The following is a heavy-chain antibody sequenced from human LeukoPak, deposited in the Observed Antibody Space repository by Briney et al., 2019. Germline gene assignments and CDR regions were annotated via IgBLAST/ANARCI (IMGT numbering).Heavy chain of an antibody. Sequence: GGSLRLSCAASGFTFDDYGMSWVRQAPGKGREWVSGINWNGGSTGYADSVKGRFTISRDNAKNSLYLQMNTLRAEDMALYYCARDPSGAPREYYYYYMDVWGKGTTVTVSS. J-gene: IGHJ6*03. CDR2: INWNGGST. D-gene: IGHD6-6*01. CDR3: ARDPSGAPREYYYYYMDV. V-gene: IGHV3-20*04. CDR1: GFTFDDYG.